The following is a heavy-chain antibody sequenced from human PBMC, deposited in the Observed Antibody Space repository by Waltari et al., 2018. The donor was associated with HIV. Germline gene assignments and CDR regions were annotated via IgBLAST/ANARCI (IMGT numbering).Heavy chain of an antibody. J-gene: IGHJ2*01. CDR1: GFTLSHYG. Sequence: QEQLEESGGGMVQPGRSLRLSCEASGFTLSHYGMHWVRQVPDKGLEWLAILWYDGSVADYADSVKGRFTVSRDNSKNTLYLQMNSLRVDDTAVYFCARDIDLWGPGTLVTVSS. V-gene: IGHV3-33*01. CDR2: LWYDGSVA. CDR3: ARDIDL.